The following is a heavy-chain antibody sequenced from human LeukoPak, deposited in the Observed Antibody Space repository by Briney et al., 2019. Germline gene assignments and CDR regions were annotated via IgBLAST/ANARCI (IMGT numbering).Heavy chain of an antibody. Sequence: QPGGSLRLSCVASGFTFSTYTFHWVRQAPGKGLEWLAVISYDGSSKFYADSVKGRFAISRDNFKNTLYLQMNSLRVEDTAVYYCARDPLVIIVAAPQLSGYSQHGGQEPLVTVPS. J-gene: IGHJ1*01. CDR1: GFTFSTYT. CDR2: ISYDGSSK. V-gene: IGHV3-30*09. D-gene: IGHD3-9*01. CDR3: ARDPLVIIVAAPQLSGYSQH.